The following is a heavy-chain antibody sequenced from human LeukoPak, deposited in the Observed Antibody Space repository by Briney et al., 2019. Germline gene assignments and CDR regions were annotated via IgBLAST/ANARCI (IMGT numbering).Heavy chain of an antibody. V-gene: IGHV3-21*01. CDR2: ISSSSSYI. J-gene: IGHJ6*03. Sequence: PGGSLRLSCTASGFTFGDYAMTWVRQAPGKGLEWVSSISSSSSYIYYADSVKGRFTISRDNAKNSLYLQMNSLRAEDTAVYYCARGRRMALYSSSWRDYYYYYMDVWGKGTTVTISS. D-gene: IGHD6-13*01. CDR1: GFTFGDYA. CDR3: ARGRRMALYSSSWRDYYYYYMDV.